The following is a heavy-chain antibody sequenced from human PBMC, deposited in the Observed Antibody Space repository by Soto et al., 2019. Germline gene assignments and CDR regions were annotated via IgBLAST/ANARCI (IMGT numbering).Heavy chain of an antibody. CDR1: GYTFTGYY. D-gene: IGHD1-26*01. V-gene: IGHV1-2*02. J-gene: IGHJ4*02. CDR3: ARAYSGSYNRIRYFDY. Sequence: GASVKVSCKASGYTFTGYYMHWVRQAPGQGLEWMGWINPNSGGTNYAQKFQGRVTMTRDTSISTAYMELSRLRSDDTAVYYCARAYSGSYNRIRYFDYWGQGTLVTVSS. CDR2: INPNSGGT.